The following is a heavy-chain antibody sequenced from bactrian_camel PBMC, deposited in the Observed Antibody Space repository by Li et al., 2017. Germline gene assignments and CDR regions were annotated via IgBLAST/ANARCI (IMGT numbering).Heavy chain of an antibody. V-gene: IGHV3S53*01. CDR1: GATDSTNC. D-gene: IGHD5*01. Sequence: VQLVESGGGSVSAGVSLRISCSASGATDSTNCMGWFRQVPDKAREGVAGIESDGSTSYADSVKGRFTISRDNAKNAVYLQMNDLKPEDAATYYCAANGLMKGITYCGLGPLWGQGTQVTVS. J-gene: IGHJ4*01. CDR3: AANGLMKGITYCGLGPL. CDR2: IESDGST.